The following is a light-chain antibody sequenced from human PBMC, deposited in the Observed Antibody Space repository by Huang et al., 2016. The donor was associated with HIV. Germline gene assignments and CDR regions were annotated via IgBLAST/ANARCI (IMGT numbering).Light chain of an antibody. J-gene: IGKJ1*01. CDR1: QSISSW. Sequence: DIQMTQSPSTLSASVGERVTITCRASQSISSWLAWYQQKPGKAPKLLIYKASGLESGVPSRFSGSGSGTEFTLTISSLQPEDFATYYCQQYHRYWTFGQGTKVEIK. CDR3: QQYHRYWT. CDR2: KAS. V-gene: IGKV1-5*03.